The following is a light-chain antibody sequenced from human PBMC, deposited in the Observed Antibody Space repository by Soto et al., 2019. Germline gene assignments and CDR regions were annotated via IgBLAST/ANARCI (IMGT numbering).Light chain of an antibody. CDR3: AAWGDSLNGPV. CDR1: SSNIGSNT. V-gene: IGLV1-44*01. Sequence: QSVLTQPPSASGTPGQRVTISCSGSSSNIGSNTVNWYQQLPGTAPKLLIYSNNQRPSGVPDRFSGSKSGTSASLAISGLQSEDEVDYYCAAWGDSLNGPVFGGGTQLTVL. CDR2: SNN. J-gene: IGLJ2*01.